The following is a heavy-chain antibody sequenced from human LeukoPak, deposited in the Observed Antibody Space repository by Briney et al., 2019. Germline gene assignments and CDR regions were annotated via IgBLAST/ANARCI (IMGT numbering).Heavy chain of an antibody. CDR2: IIPIFGTA. D-gene: IGHD3-3*01. CDR1: GGTFSSYA. CDR3: ARDLRFSFRPRCTDY. Sequence: SVKVSCKASGGTFSSYAISWVRQAPGQGLEWMGGIIPIFGTANYAQKFQGRVTITADESTSTAYMELSSLRSEDTAVYYCARDLRFSFRPRCTDYWGQGTLVTVSS. V-gene: IGHV1-69*13. J-gene: IGHJ4*02.